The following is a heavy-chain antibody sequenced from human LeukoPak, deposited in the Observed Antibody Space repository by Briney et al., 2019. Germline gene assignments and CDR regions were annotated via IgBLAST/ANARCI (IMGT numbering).Heavy chain of an antibody. V-gene: IGHV3-21*01. Sequence: GGSLRPSCAASGFTFSSYSMNWVRQAPGKGLEWVSSISSSSYIYYADPVKGRFTISRDNAKNSLYLQMNSLRAEDTAVYYCARPRHGSYFFDYWGQGTLVTVSS. D-gene: IGHD1-26*01. CDR3: ARPRHGSYFFDY. CDR1: GFTFSSYS. CDR2: ISSSSYI. J-gene: IGHJ4*02.